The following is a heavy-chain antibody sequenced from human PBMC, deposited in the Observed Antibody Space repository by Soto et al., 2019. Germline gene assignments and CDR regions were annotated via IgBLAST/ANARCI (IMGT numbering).Heavy chain of an antibody. CDR1: GGSISSSSYY. CDR2: IYYSGST. D-gene: IGHD6-13*01. CDR3: ARRDSSSWYAFDY. Sequence: PSETLSLTCTVSGGSISSSSYYWGWIRQPPGKGLEWIGSIYYSGSTYYNPSLKSRVTISVDTSKNQFSLKLSSVTAADTAVYYCARRDSSSWYAFDYWGQGTLVTVSS. J-gene: IGHJ4*02. V-gene: IGHV4-39*01.